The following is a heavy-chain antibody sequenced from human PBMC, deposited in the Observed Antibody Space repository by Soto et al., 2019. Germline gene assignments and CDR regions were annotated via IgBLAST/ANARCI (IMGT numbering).Heavy chain of an antibody. CDR1: GFTFSSYG. CDR3: AKDRYEAGWAIVATIPHLGYMDV. Sequence: QVQLVESGGGVVQPGRSLRLSCAASGFTFSSYGMHWVRQAPGKGLEWVAVISYDGSNKYYADSVKGRFTISRDNSKNTLYLQMNSLRAEDTAVYYCAKDRYEAGWAIVATIPHLGYMDVWGKGTTVTVSS. V-gene: IGHV3-30*18. J-gene: IGHJ6*03. D-gene: IGHD5-12*01. CDR2: ISYDGSNK.